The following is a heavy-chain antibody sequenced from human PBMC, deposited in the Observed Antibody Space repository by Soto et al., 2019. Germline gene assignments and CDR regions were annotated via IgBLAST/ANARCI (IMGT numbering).Heavy chain of an antibody. CDR2: IIPIFGTA. CDR3: ARLDIVVVPAATGTTKFYYGMDV. Sequence: GASVKVSCKASGGTFSSYAISWVRQAPGQGLEWMGGIIPIFGTANYAQKFQGRVTITADKSTSTAYMELSSLRSEETAVYYCARLDIVVVPAATGTTKFYYGMDVWGQGTTVTVSS. V-gene: IGHV1-69*06. CDR1: GGTFSSYA. J-gene: IGHJ6*02. D-gene: IGHD2-2*03.